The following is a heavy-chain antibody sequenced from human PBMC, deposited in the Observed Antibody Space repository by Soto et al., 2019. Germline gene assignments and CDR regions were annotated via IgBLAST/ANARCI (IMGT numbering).Heavy chain of an antibody. Sequence: SVKVSCKASGGTFNNHLISWVRQAPGQGLEWVGTIIPLFGILNYAQKLQGRVTISADKSTSTAYMELSSLRSDDTAVYYCASGSLYGSGSYPVDYWGQGTLVTVSS. CDR1: GGTFNNHL. CDR3: ASGSLYGSGSYPVDY. V-gene: IGHV1-69*02. CDR2: IIPLFGIL. D-gene: IGHD3-10*01. J-gene: IGHJ4*01.